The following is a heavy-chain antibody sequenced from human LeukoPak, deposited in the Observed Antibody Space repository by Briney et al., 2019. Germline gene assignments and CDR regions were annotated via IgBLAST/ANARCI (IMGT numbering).Heavy chain of an antibody. CDR1: GGSFGDYY. CDR2: IDHSGTT. J-gene: IGHJ4*02. V-gene: IGHV4-34*01. D-gene: IGHD1-26*01. CDR3: ARGRGGGSYKDFDY. Sequence: SETLSLTCAVYGGSFGDYYWTWILQPPGKGLEWIGEIDHSGTTNYNPSLKSRVTISVDTSKNQFSLKLSSVTAADTAVYYCARGRGGGSYKDFDYWGQGTLVTVSS.